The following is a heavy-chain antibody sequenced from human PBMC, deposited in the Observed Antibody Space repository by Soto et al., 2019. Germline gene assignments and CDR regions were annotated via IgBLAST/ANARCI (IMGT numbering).Heavy chain of an antibody. J-gene: IGHJ4*02. CDR2: INHSGST. D-gene: IGHD2-8*02. Sequence: QVQLQQWGAGLLKPSETLSLTCAVYGGSFSGYSWTWIRQPPGTGLEWIGEINHSGSTNYNPSLKXRVTISVDTSKNHFSLKLTSVTAADTAVYYCARDKITGLFDYWGQGTLVTVSS. V-gene: IGHV4-34*01. CDR1: GGSFSGYS. CDR3: ARDKITGLFDY.